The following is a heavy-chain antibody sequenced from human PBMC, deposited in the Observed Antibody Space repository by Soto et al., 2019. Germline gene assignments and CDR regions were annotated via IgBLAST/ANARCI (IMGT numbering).Heavy chain of an antibody. CDR3: ARDYWSSLYSSGRNGNYYYGMDV. J-gene: IGHJ6*02. CDR1: GGTFSSYA. Sequence: SVKVSCKAAGGTFSSYAISWVRQAPGQGLEWMGGIIPIFGTANYAQKFQGRVTITADESTSTAYMELSSLRSEDTAVYYCARDYWSSLYSSGRNGNYYYGMDVWGQGTTVTVSS. D-gene: IGHD6-19*01. CDR2: IIPIFGTA. V-gene: IGHV1-69*13.